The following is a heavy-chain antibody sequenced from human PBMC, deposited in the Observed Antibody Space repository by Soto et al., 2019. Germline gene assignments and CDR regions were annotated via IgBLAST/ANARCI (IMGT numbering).Heavy chain of an antibody. D-gene: IGHD5-12*01. V-gene: IGHV5-51*01. CDR1: GYSFTSYW. Sequence: PGESLKISCKGSGYSFTSYWIGWVRQMPGKGLEWMGIIYPGDSDTRYSPSFQGQVTISADKSISTAYLQWSSLEASDTAMYYCARPYHSGYDGPVFWGQGTLVTVSS. CDR3: ARPYHSGYDGPVF. CDR2: IYPGDSDT. J-gene: IGHJ4*02.